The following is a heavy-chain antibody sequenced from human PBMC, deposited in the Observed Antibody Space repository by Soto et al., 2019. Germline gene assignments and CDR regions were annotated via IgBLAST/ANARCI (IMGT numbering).Heavy chain of an antibody. V-gene: IGHV4-59*01. CDR3: ADRSGYFRNDY. D-gene: IGHD3-22*01. CDR1: GGSISSYY. Sequence: QVQLQESGPGLVKPSETLSLTCTVSGGSISSYYWSWIRQPPGKGLERFGYIYYSGSTNYYHALKSRVTVSVDTSKNQLSLTLSSVTAADTDVYYWADRSGYFRNDYWGQGTLVTVSS. J-gene: IGHJ4*02. CDR2: IYYSGST.